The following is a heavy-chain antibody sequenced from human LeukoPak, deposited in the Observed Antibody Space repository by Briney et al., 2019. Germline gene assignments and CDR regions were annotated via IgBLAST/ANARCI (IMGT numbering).Heavy chain of an antibody. D-gene: IGHD3-3*01. CDR3: ASKRYYDFWSGYLGDFYYMDV. V-gene: IGHV4-39*01. J-gene: IGHJ6*03. CDR1: GGSISRSSYY. Sequence: SETLSLTCTVSGGSISRSSYYWGWIRQPPGKGLEWIGSIYYSGSTYYNPSLKSRVTISVDTSKNQFSLKLSSVTAADTAVYYCASKRYYDFWSGYLGDFYYMDVWGKGTTVTVSS. CDR2: IYYSGST.